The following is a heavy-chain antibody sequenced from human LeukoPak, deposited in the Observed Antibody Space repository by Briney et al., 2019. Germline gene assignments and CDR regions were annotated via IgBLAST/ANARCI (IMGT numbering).Heavy chain of an antibody. CDR1: GFHFSKYG. CDR3: AGHYCSGGSCYKEGLDY. D-gene: IGHD2-15*01. V-gene: IGHV3-30*03. CDR2: ISADGIDK. Sequence: PGRSLRLSCAASGFHFSKYGMHWVCQAPGRGLEWVAVISADGIDKYYAASVKGRFTISRDNSKNTLYLQMNSLRAEDTAVYYCAGHYCSGGSCYKEGLDYWGQGTLVTVSS. J-gene: IGHJ4*02.